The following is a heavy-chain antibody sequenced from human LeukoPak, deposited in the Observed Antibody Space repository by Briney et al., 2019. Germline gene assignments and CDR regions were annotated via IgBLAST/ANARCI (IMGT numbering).Heavy chain of an antibody. Sequence: ASVKVSCKASGGTFNSYAISWVRQAPGQGLEWMGGIMPLFGTANYAQEFQGRVTITADKSTSTAYMELSSLRSEDTAVYYCARDRSTPPEYGHYYYGMDVWGQGTTVTVSS. CDR1: GGTFNSYA. CDR2: IMPLFGTA. J-gene: IGHJ6*02. V-gene: IGHV1-69*06. CDR3: ARDRSTPPEYGHYYYGMDV. D-gene: IGHD1-14*01.